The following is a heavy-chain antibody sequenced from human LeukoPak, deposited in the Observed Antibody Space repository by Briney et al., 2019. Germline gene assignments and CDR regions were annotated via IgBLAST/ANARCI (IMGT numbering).Heavy chain of an antibody. CDR2: ISYDGSYN. J-gene: IGHJ4*02. Sequence: GGSLRLSCAASGFTFSSYAMHWVRQAPGKGLEWVAVISYDGSYNDYADSVKGRFTVSRDNSKSTLYLQMNSLRAEDTAVYYCARGARKGDDYGGFFDYWGQGTLVTVSS. CDR3: ARGARKGDDYGGFFDY. D-gene: IGHD4-23*01. V-gene: IGHV3-30*01. CDR1: GFTFSSYA.